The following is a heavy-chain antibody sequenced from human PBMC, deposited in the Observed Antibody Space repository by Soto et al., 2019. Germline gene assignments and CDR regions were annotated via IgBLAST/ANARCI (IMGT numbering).Heavy chain of an antibody. Sequence: EVQLLESGGGLVQPGGSLRLSCAASGFTFSTYAMTWVRQPPGKGLNWGCAISASGNSTYYADSVKGRFTISRDISKDTLYRQMNSLRAEDTAVYYCASYYSVSGSHHDVFDIWGQGTMVTVSS. V-gene: IGHV3-23*01. D-gene: IGHD3-10*01. CDR1: GFTFSTYA. J-gene: IGHJ3*02. CDR2: ISASGNST. CDR3: ASYYSVSGSHHDVFDI.